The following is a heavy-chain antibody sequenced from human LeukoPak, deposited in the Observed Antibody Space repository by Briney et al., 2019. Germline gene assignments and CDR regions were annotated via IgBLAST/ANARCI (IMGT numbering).Heavy chain of an antibody. CDR2: IKQDGSEK. CDR1: GFTFSSYW. CDR3: ARDEECSGGSCQLFDI. J-gene: IGHJ3*02. V-gene: IGHV3-7*03. D-gene: IGHD2-15*01. Sequence: PGGSLRLSCAASGFTFSSYWMSWVRQAPRKGLEWVANIKQDGSEKYYADSLKGRFTISRDNAKNSLSLQMNGLRAEDTAVYYCARDEECSGGSCQLFDIWGQGTVVTASS.